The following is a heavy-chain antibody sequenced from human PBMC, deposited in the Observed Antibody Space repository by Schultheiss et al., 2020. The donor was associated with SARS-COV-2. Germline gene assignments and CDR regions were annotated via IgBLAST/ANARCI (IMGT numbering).Heavy chain of an antibody. CDR2: IYTSGST. J-gene: IGHJ4*02. D-gene: IGHD7-27*01. CDR1: GGSISSYY. Sequence: SETLSLTCTVSGGSISSYYWSWIRQPPGKGLQWIGRIYTSGSTNYNPSLKSRVTISVDTSKNQFSLKLSSVTAADTAVYYCARERTDWGSFDYWGQGTLVTVSS. V-gene: IGHV4-4*08. CDR3: ARERTDWGSFDY.